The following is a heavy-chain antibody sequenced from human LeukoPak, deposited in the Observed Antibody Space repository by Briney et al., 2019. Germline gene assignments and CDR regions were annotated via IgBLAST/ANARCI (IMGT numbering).Heavy chain of an antibody. Sequence: GGSRRLSCAASGFTFSSYGMSWVRQAPGKGLEWVSAISGSGGSTYYADSVKGRFTISRDNSKNTLYLQMNSLRAEDTAVYYCARVGGIAAAVPTGGYYMDVWGKGTTVTISS. CDR2: ISGSGGST. D-gene: IGHD6-13*01. V-gene: IGHV3-23*01. CDR3: ARVGGIAAAVPTGGYYMDV. J-gene: IGHJ6*03. CDR1: GFTFSSYG.